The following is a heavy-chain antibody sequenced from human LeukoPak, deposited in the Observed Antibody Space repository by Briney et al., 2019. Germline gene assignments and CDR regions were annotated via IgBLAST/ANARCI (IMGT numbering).Heavy chain of an antibody. D-gene: IGHD1-26*01. V-gene: IGHV3-30-3*01. CDR3: AREIVGAFDY. J-gene: IGHJ4*02. CDR2: ISYDGSNK. Sequence: GRSLRLSCAVSGFTFSSYVFHWVRQAPGKGLEWVAVISYDGSNKYYVDSVKGRFTISRDNSKNTLYLQMNSLRVGDTAVYYCAREIVGAFDYWGQGTLVTVSS. CDR1: GFTFSSYV.